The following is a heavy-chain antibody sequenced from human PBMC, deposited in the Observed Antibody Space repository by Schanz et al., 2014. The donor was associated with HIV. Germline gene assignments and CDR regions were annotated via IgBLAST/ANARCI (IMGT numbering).Heavy chain of an antibody. D-gene: IGHD1-26*01. CDR1: GFTFTDYS. Sequence: EVHLVESGGVVVQPGGSLRLACVVSGFTFTDYSLHWVRQVPGKGLEWLSVISSDGGHSYYADSVKGRFTISRDNSKDSLYLQMNSLRAEDTALYYCAKDMGSGSYETFDIWGQGTMVTVSS. J-gene: IGHJ3*02. CDR3: AKDMGSGSYETFDI. CDR2: ISSDGGHS. V-gene: IGHV3-43*01.